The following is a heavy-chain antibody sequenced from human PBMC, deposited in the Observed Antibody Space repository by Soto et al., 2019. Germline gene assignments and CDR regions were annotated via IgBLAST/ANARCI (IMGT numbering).Heavy chain of an antibody. Sequence: GGSLRLSCAASGFTFSSYGMHWVRQAPGKGLEWVAVISYDGSNKYYAESVKGRFTISRDNSKNTLYLQMNSLRGEDTGVYYCAKDSGGTGTTWGQGTLVTLS. J-gene: IGHJ4*02. D-gene: IGHD1-1*01. CDR1: GFTFSSYG. CDR3: AKDSGGTGTT. V-gene: IGHV3-30*18. CDR2: ISYDGSNK.